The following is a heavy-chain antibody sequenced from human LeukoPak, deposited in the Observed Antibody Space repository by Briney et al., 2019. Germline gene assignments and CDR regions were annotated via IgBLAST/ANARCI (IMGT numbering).Heavy chain of an antibody. V-gene: IGHV3-21*01. D-gene: IGHD3-22*01. CDR2: ISSSSSYI. J-gene: IGHJ3*02. CDR3: ARGETYYYDSSGLRLDAFDI. CDR1: GFTFSSYS. Sequence: GGSLRLSCAASGFTFSSYSMNWVRQAPGKGLEWVSSISSSSSYIYYADSVKGRFTISRDNAKNSLYLQMNSLRAEDTAVYYCARGETYYYDSSGLRLDAFDIWGQGTMVTVSS.